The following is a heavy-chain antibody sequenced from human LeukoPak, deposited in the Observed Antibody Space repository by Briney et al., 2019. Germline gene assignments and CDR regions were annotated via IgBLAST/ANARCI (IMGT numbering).Heavy chain of an antibody. Sequence: SETLCLTCTVSGGSISSGSYYWSWIRQPAGKGLEWIGRIYTSGSTNYNPSLKSRVTISVDTSKNQFSLKLSSVTAADTAVYYCAREGAGGLDTDTFDYWGQGTLVTVSS. CDR1: GGSISSGSYY. V-gene: IGHV4-61*02. J-gene: IGHJ4*02. CDR3: AREGAGGLDTDTFDY. D-gene: IGHD5-18*01. CDR2: IYTSGST.